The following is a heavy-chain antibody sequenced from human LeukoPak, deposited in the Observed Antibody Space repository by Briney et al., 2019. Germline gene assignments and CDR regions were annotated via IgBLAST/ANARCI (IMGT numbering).Heavy chain of an antibody. J-gene: IGHJ3*02. CDR3: ARDLGAYYFDAFDM. D-gene: IGHD3-16*01. CDR2: ISRRDNYI. V-gene: IGHV3-21*01. Sequence: GGSLRLSCAASGFSFSTYSMNWVRQAPGKGLEWVSSISRRDNYINYIDSVKGRFTTSRDNAKNTLYLQMNSLRVEDTAVYFCARDLGAYYFDAFDMWGQGTMVTVSS. CDR1: GFSFSTYS.